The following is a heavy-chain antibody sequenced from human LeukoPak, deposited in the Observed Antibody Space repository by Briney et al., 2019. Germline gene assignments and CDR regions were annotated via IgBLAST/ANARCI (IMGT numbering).Heavy chain of an antibody. J-gene: IGHJ3*01. Sequence: SQTLSLTCAISGDSVSSNSAAWVWIRRSPSRGLEWLGRTYYRSKWFYDYAVSVKSRITINPDTSKNQFSLLLNSVTPEDTAVYCCTRDSGLGNDAFDVWGQGTMVTVSS. CDR2: TYYRSKWFY. CDR3: TRDSGLGNDAFDV. CDR1: GDSVSSNSAA. V-gene: IGHV6-1*01. D-gene: IGHD3-10*01.